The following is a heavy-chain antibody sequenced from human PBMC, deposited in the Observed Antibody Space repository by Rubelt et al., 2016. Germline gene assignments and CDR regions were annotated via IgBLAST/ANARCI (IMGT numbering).Heavy chain of an antibody. V-gene: IGHV1-18*01. CDR2: ISAYNGNT. CDR3: VGGEPADY. D-gene: IGHD3-10*01. CDR1: GYTFTSYG. J-gene: IGHJ4*02. Sequence: QVQLVQSGAEVKKPGASVKVSCKASGYTFTSYGISWVRQAPGQGLEWMGWISAYNGNTNYAQKVRGRVTITTDTSTSTASLERRSLGSDDRAVYYCVGGEPADYWGQGTLVTVSS.